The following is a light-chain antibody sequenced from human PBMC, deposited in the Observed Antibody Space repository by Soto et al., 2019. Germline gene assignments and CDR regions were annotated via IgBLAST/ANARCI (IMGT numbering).Light chain of an antibody. V-gene: IGKV1-5*01. Sequence: DSQMTQSPSTLSAAVVARVTVTCRASQSIIAKLAWYQQKPGKPPKVLIHDASNLESGVPSRFSGSGSGTEFTLAVSSLQPDDFATYYCQQYFDYSVTFGGGTKVEI. CDR3: QQYFDYSVT. J-gene: IGKJ4*01. CDR2: DAS. CDR1: QSIIAK.